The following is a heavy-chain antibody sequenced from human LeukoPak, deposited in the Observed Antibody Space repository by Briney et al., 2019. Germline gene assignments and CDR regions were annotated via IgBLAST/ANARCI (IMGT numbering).Heavy chain of an antibody. D-gene: IGHD6-6*01. J-gene: IGHJ3*02. V-gene: IGHV4-59*01. CDR2: IYNSETI. CDR3: VRVGGASSILSAFDI. CDR1: GGSISIYY. Sequence: SETLSLTCTVSGGSISIYYWSWVRQPPGKGLEWIGYIYNSETINYNPSLTSRVTISLDTSKNQVSLKLTSVTAADTAVYYCVRVGGASSILSAFDIWGQGTMVTVSS.